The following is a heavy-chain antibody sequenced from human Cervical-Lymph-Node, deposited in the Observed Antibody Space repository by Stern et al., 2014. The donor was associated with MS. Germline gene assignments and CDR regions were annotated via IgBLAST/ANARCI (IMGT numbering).Heavy chain of an antibody. CDR3: ARHRQQTLYGMDV. V-gene: IGHV5-51*01. CDR2: IYPGDSDT. Sequence: VQLVQSGAEVKKPGESLKISCKGSGYSFTKYWIGWGRQMPGKGLEWMGVIYPGDSDTRYSPSFQGRVTISADKSISTACLQWSSLKASDTAMYYCARHRQQTLYGMDVWGQGTTVTVSS. CDR1: GYSFTKYW. D-gene: IGHD6-13*01. J-gene: IGHJ6*02.